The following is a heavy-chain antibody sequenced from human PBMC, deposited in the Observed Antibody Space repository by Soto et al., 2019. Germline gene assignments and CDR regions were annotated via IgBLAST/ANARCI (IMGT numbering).Heavy chain of an antibody. J-gene: IGHJ5*02. CDR1: GGSISRYY. CDR3: ARSPGCSSTSCYLFDP. V-gene: IGHV4-59*01. CDR2: IYYSGST. D-gene: IGHD2-2*01. Sequence: SPTQSLTGTRSGGSISRYYWSWIQQPPGKGLEWIGYIYYSGSTNYNPSLKSRVTISVDTSKNQFSLKLSSVTAADTAVYYCARSPGCSSTSCYLFDPWGQGTLVTVSS.